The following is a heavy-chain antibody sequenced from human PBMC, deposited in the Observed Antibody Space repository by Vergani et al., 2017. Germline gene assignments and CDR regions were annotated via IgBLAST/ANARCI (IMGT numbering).Heavy chain of an antibody. CDR1: GFSFSGYW. CDR3: VRARCSGPCFMSNWFYS. D-gene: IGHD5-12*01. CDR2: IKSDVTIT. V-gene: IGHV3-74*01. Sequence: EVQLVESGGGLIHPGGSLRLSCEGSGFSFSGYWMHWVRQSPEKGRVWVSRIKSDVTITHYAYSLKCRFTISRDNAKNTLYLEMNRLRGDDTAIYYCVRARCSGPCFMSNWFYSWGQGTLVTVSS. J-gene: IGHJ5*01.